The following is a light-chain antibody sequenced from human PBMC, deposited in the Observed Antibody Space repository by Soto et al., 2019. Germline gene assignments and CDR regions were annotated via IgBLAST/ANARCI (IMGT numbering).Light chain of an antibody. CDR2: LNSDGTH. J-gene: IGLJ2*01. CDR3: QTWDSGIVV. Sequence: QPVLTQSPSASASLGASVKLTCTLSSGHSSYDIAWHQQQPEKGPRYLMKLNSDGTHSKGDGIPDHFSGSSSGAERYLTISSLQSEDEADYYCQTWDSGIVVFGGGTQLTVL. CDR1: SGHSSYD. V-gene: IGLV4-69*01.